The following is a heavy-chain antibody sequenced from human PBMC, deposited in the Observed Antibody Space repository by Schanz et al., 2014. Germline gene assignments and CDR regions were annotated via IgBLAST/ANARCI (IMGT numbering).Heavy chain of an antibody. CDR3: AKVDRTRYYAMDV. V-gene: IGHV1-69*08. CDR2: IIPILDKT. J-gene: IGHJ6*02. D-gene: IGHD3-9*01. Sequence: QVQLVQSGAEVMKPGSSVKVSCKASGGTFSSSTLTWVRQAPGQGLEWMGRIIPILDKTNYAQKFQGRVTMTADKSTSTVYMEVSGLRSEDTAVYYCAKVDRTRYYAMDVWGQGTTDTVSS. CDR1: GGTFSSST.